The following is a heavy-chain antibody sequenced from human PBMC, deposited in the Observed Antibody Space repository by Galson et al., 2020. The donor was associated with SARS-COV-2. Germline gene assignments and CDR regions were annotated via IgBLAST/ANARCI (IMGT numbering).Heavy chain of an antibody. Sequence: ASETLSLTFAVSGGSISTSNWWSWVRQPPGKGRGWIGEIYHSGGTNYNPSLKSRVTISVDKSKNQFSLKLSSVTAADTAVYYCAGRSAAGTVDYWGQGTLVTVSS. D-gene: IGHD6-13*01. CDR2: IYHSGGT. CDR3: AGRSAAGTVDY. J-gene: IGHJ4*02. V-gene: IGHV4-4*02. CDR1: GGSISTSNW.